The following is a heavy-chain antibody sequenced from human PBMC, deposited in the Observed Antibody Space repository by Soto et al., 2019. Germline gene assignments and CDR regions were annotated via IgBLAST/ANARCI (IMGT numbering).Heavy chain of an antibody. CDR1: GYTFTNYA. CDR3: AGSYSSSSKSIFFDP. Sequence: ASVKVSCKASGYTFTNYAMHWVRLAPGHRLEWMGWINGGDGNTNYSQKFQGRVTIIRDRSASTAYMELSRLRYEDTAVYYCAGSYSSSSKSIFFDPWGQGTQVTVSS. D-gene: IGHD6-6*01. V-gene: IGHV1-3*01. J-gene: IGHJ5*02. CDR2: INGGDGNT.